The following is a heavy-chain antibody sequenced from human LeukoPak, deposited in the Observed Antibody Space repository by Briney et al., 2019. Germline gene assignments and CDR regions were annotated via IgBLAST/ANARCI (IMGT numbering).Heavy chain of an antibody. Sequence: SETLSLTCTVSGGSISSANYYWNWIRQPPGKGLEWVGYISYSGSTHYNPSLKSRATISADTSKNQFSLKLTSMTAADTAVYHCARGGEGYNYVYWGQGTLVTVSS. CDR1: GGSISSANYY. D-gene: IGHD5-24*01. J-gene: IGHJ4*02. V-gene: IGHV4-30-4*01. CDR3: ARGGEGYNYVY. CDR2: ISYSGST.